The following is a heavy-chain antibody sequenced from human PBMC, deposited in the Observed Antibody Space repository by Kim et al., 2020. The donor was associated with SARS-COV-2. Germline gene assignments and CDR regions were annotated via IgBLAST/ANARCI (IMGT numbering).Heavy chain of an antibody. CDR1: GFTFSFYA. CDR3: AKDFQMVTPAAACD. J-gene: IGHJ4*02. Sequence: GGSLRLSCAASGFTFSFYAMHWVRQAPGKGLEWVALISYEGSTKYYADSVKGRFTISRDNSKNTLSLQMNRLRGEDTAVYYCAKDFQMVTPAAACDWGQGTLVTVSS. D-gene: IGHD6-25*01. V-gene: IGHV3-30-3*01. CDR2: ISYEGSTK.